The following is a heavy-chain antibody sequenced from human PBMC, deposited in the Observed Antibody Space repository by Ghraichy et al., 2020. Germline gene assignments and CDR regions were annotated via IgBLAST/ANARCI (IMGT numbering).Heavy chain of an antibody. Sequence: GESLNISCAASGFTFSGYWMHWFRQAPGKGLEWVSRMKGDGSITEYADSVKGRFSISRDNAKNTLYLQLNSLSAEDTGFYYCARDRYSSGEYWGQGTLVTVSS. CDR1: GFTFSGYW. V-gene: IGHV3-74*03. CDR3: ARDRYSSGEY. J-gene: IGHJ4*02. D-gene: IGHD6-25*01. CDR2: MKGDGSIT.